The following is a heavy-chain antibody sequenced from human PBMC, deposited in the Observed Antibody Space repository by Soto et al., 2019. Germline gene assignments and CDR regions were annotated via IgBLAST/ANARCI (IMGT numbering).Heavy chain of an antibody. V-gene: IGHV3-30*18. CDR2: ISNDGTYK. CDR1: GFTFSYYH. D-gene: IGHD2-2*01. J-gene: IGHJ6*02. Sequence: QVQLVESGGGVVRPGGSLRLSCAASGFTFSYYHIHWVRQAPGKGLEWLTVISNDGTYKYYADSVKGRFTISRDNSKNPLYLQMAGVRAEETAVYYSAKGPSTARDHYSSMDVWGQATAVTVSS. CDR3: AKGPSTARDHYSSMDV.